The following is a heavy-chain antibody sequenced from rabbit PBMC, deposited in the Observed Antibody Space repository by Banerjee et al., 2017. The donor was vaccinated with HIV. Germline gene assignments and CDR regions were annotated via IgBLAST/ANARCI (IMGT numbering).Heavy chain of an antibody. D-gene: IGHD4-1*01. J-gene: IGHJ4*01. V-gene: IGHV1S45*01. CDR2: INTNSGNT. CDR1: GFDFSSNA. CDR3: ARDLAGAIGWNFNL. Sequence: QEQLEESGGDLVKPEGSLTLTCKASGFDFSSNAICWVRQAPGKGLEWIGCINTNSGNTVYASWAKGRFTISKTSSTTVPLQMTSLTAADTATYFCARDLAGAIGWNFNLWGQGTLVTVS.